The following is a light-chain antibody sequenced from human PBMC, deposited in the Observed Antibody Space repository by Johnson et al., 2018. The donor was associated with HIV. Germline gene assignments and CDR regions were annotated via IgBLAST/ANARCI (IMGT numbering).Light chain of an antibody. Sequence: QSVLTQPPSVSAAPGQKVTISCSGSSSNIGNNYVSWYQQLPGTAPKLLIYENNKRPSGIPDRFSGSKSGTSATLGITGLQTENEADYYCGTWDSSLSASFGTGTKVTVL. CDR2: ENN. J-gene: IGLJ1*01. CDR3: GTWDSSLSAS. CDR1: SSNIGNNY. V-gene: IGLV1-51*02.